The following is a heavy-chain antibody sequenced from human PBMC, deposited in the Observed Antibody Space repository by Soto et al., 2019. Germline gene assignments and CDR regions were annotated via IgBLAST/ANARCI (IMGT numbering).Heavy chain of an antibody. J-gene: IGHJ3*02. Sequence: ASVKVSCKASGYTFTRYAMHWVRQAPRQRLEWMGWINAGNGNTKYSQKFQGRVTITRDTSASTAYLELSSLRSEDTAVYYCARVRSYCTGDSCYRGSAFDIWGQGTMVTVSS. V-gene: IGHV1-3*01. CDR1: GYTFTRYA. CDR3: ARVRSYCTGDSCYRGSAFDI. D-gene: IGHD2-15*01. CDR2: INAGNGNT.